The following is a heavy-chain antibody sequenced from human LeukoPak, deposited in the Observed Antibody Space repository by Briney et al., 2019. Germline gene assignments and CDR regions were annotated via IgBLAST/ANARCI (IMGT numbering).Heavy chain of an antibody. D-gene: IGHD4-23*01. J-gene: IGHJ3*02. Sequence: SETLSLTCTVPGGSISSYYWSWIRQPPGKGLEWIGYIYYSGSTNYNPSLKSRVTISVDTSKNQFSLKLSSVTAADTAVYYCAGQIELGWAFDIWGQGTMVTVSS. CDR1: GGSISSYY. V-gene: IGHV4-59*08. CDR2: IYYSGST. CDR3: AGQIELGWAFDI.